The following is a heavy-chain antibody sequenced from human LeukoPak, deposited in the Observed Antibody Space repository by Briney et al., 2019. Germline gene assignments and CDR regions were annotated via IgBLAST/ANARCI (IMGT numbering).Heavy chain of an antibody. V-gene: IGHV3-20*04. CDR1: GFTFDDYG. CDR2: INWNGGST. J-gene: IGHJ4*02. D-gene: IGHD2-2*01. CDR3: ARVGDCSSTSCPQSPINYYFDY. Sequence: GGSLRLSCAASGFTFDDYGMSWVRQAPGKGLEWVSGINWNGGSTGYADSVKGRFTISRDNAKNSLYLRMNSLRAEDTALYYCARVGDCSSTSCPQSPINYYFDYWGQGTLVTVSS.